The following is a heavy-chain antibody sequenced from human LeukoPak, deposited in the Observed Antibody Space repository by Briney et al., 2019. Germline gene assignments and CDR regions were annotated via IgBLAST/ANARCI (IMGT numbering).Heavy chain of an antibody. J-gene: IGHJ4*02. CDR3: ARGRTMVRGVMGRFDY. CDR2: IYSVGAT. V-gene: IGHV3-53*01. CDR1: GFTVSSNY. Sequence: GGSLRLSCAASGFTVSSNYMSWVRQVPGKGLEWVSVIYSVGATFYADSVRGRFTISRDNAKNTLYLQMNSLRAEDTAVYYCARGRTMVRGVMGRFDYWGQGTLVTVSS. D-gene: IGHD3-10*01.